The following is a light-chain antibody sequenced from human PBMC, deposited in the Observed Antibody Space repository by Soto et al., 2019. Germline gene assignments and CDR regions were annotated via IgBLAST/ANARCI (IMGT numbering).Light chain of an antibody. CDR1: QSLTRN. Sequence: EIVMRQSPATLSVSPGERARLSCRARQSLTRNLAWYQHKPGQSPRLLIYGASARATGIPDRFSGGGSGAEYTLTISSLQSEDFAVYYCQQYDKWPRTFGQGTKVDIK. V-gene: IGKV3-15*01. CDR2: GAS. J-gene: IGKJ1*01. CDR3: QQYDKWPRT.